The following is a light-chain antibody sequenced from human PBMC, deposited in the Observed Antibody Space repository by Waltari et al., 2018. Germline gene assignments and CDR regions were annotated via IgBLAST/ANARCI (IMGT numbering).Light chain of an antibody. J-gene: IGLJ1*01. CDR2: EVS. CDR3: LSYTSSSTYV. Sequence: QSALTQPASVSGSPGQSITFSCTGTGSDVGGYDYVSWYQQHPGNVPKLMIYEVSNRPSGVSNRFSGSKSGNTASLTISGLQAEDEADYYCLSYTSSSTYVFGTGTKVTVL. CDR1: GSDVGGYDY. V-gene: IGLV2-14*01.